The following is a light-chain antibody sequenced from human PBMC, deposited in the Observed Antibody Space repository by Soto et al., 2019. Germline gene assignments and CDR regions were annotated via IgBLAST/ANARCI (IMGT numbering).Light chain of an antibody. CDR1: QSISSW. V-gene: IGKV1-5*01. CDR3: HPSYADIS. CDR2: DAY. Sequence: DIQWTQYLRTLSANVGDRDTITCRASQSISSWLAWYQQKPGKAPKLLIYDAYSLESGVPSRFSGSGYGADFTLTVTGLEPEAFACYHYHPSYADISFGGG. J-gene: IGKJ4*01.